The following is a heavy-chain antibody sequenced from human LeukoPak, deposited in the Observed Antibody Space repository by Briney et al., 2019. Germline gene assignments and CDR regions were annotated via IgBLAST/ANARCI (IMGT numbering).Heavy chain of an antibody. CDR2: ICAAGAHT. CDR1: GFRFSYHD. Sequence: GGSLRLSCAASGFRFSYHDMHWVRQVPGKGLEFVSSICAAGAHTFYADSVKGRFTISRDNFQSTMYLQMDGLRPEDSAVYYCARELGGTKTGGFDIWGQGTVVTVSS. V-gene: IGHV3-64*02. D-gene: IGHD1-14*01. CDR3: ARELGGTKTGGFDI. J-gene: IGHJ3*02.